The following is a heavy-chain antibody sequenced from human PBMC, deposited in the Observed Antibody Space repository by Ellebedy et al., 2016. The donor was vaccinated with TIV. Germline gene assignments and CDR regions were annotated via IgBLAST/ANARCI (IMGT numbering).Heavy chain of an antibody. D-gene: IGHD3-10*01. CDR2: ISSSSSYI. J-gene: IGHJ4*02. CDR1: GFTLSTYN. V-gene: IGHV3-21*01. CDR3: AREGITRVTDFDS. Sequence: GESLKISXAASGFTLSTYNMNWVRQAPGKGLEWVSSISSSSSYIYYADSVKGRFTISRDNAKNSLYLQMNSLRAEDTAVYYCAREGITRVTDFDSWGQGTLVTVSS.